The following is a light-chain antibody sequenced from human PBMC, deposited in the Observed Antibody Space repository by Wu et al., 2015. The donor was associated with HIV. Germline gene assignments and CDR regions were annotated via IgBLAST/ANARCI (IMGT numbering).Light chain of an antibody. CDR2: GAS. Sequence: IVLTQSPGTLSLSPGERATLSCRASQSVSNSYLAWYQQKPGQAPRLLISGASSRAIGIPDRFSGSGSGTDFTLTISSLEPEDFAVYYCQQRSNWPPVTFGGGTKVEIK. J-gene: IGKJ4*01. V-gene: IGKV3D-20*02. CDR1: QSVSNSY. CDR3: QQRSNWPPVT.